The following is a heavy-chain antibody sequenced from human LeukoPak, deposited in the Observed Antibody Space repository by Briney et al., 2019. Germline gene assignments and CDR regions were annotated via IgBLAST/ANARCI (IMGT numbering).Heavy chain of an antibody. Sequence: QPGGSLRLSCAASGFTFSSYAMSWVRQAPGKGLEWVSYISSSGSTIYYADSVKGRYTISRDNAKNSLYLQMNSPRAEDTAVYYCAEWSSGSFDYWGQGTLVTVSS. V-gene: IGHV3-48*04. D-gene: IGHD3-10*01. J-gene: IGHJ4*02. CDR3: AEWSSGSFDY. CDR2: ISSSGSTI. CDR1: GFTFSSYA.